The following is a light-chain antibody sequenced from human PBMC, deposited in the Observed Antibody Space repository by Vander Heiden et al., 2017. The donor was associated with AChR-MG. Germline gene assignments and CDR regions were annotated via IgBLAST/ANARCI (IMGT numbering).Light chain of an antibody. CDR3: QQRLNWPRS. V-gene: IGKV3-11*01. J-gene: IGKJ2*01. Sequence: EIVLTQSPATLSSSPGARAALSCRASQSVNTYLAWYQQKPGQAPRLLIYDASNRAPGIPARFSGTGSGTDFTLTISSLEPEDFAVYYCQQRLNWPRSFGQGTKLEIK. CDR2: DAS. CDR1: QSVNTY.